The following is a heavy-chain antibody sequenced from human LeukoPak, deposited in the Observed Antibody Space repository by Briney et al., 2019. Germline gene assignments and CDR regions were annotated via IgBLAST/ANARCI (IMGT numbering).Heavy chain of an antibody. CDR1: GGSFSGYY. CDR2: INHSGST. J-gene: IGHJ4*02. V-gene: IGHV4-34*01. D-gene: IGHD6-13*01. Sequence: PSETLSLTCAVYGGSFSGYYWSWIRQPPGKGLEWIGEINHSGSTNYNPSLKSRVTISVDTSKNQFSLKLSSVTAADTAVYYCARVSPRARRIGSSSRVDYWGQGTLVTVSS. CDR3: ARVSPRARRIGSSSRVDY.